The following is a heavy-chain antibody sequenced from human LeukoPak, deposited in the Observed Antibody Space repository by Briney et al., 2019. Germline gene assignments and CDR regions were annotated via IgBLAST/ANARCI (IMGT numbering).Heavy chain of an antibody. D-gene: IGHD2/OR15-2a*01. V-gene: IGHV3-48*01. Sequence: GRSLRLSCAASGFTFSSYSMNWVRQAPGKGLEWVSYISSSSSTIYYADSVKGRFTISRDNAKNPLYLQMNSLRAEDTAVYYCARDPGLSDAFDIWGQGTMVTVSS. CDR3: ARDPGLSDAFDI. J-gene: IGHJ3*02. CDR2: ISSSSSTI. CDR1: GFTFSSYS.